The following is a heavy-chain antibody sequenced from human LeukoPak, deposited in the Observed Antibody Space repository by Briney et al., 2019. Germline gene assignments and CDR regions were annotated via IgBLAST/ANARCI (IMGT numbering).Heavy chain of an antibody. CDR1: GGSISSGGYY. CDR2: INHSGST. V-gene: IGHV4-34*01. J-gene: IGHJ4*02. CDR3: ARGKRWLQVKSTIDY. Sequence: SETLSLTCAVSGGSISSGGYYWSWIRQPPGKGLEWIGEINHSGSTNYNPSLKSRVTISVDTSKNQFSLKLSSVTAADTAVYCCARGKRWLQVKSTIDYWGQGTLVTVSS. D-gene: IGHD5-24*01.